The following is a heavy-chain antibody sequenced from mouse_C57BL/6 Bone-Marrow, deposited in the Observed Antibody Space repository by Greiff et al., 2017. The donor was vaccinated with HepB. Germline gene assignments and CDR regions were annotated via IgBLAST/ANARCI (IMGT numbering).Heavy chain of an antibody. CDR3: ARQGSTMVTTYAMDY. J-gene: IGHJ4*01. V-gene: IGHV5-6*01. D-gene: IGHD2-2*01. CDR1: GFTFSSYG. Sequence: EVMLVESGGDLVKPGGSLKLSCAASGFTFSSYGMSWVRQTPDKRLEWVATISSGGSYTYYPDSVKGRFTIYRDNAKNTLYLQMSSLKSEDTAMYYCARQGSTMVTTYAMDYWGQGTSVTVSS. CDR2: ISSGGSYT.